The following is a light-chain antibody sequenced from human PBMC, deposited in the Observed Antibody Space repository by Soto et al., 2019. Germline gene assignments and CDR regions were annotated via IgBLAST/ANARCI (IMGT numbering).Light chain of an antibody. V-gene: IGKV3-20*01. CDR1: QGVRTNY. Sequence: VLTQSPATLSLSPGQRATLSCRASQGVRTNYLAWYQQRPGQAPRLLIYGAPTRATGIPDRFSGSGSGTDFTLTISRLEPEDFVVYYCQQYGTSPLTFGGGTKVEIK. CDR2: GAP. J-gene: IGKJ4*01. CDR3: QQYGTSPLT.